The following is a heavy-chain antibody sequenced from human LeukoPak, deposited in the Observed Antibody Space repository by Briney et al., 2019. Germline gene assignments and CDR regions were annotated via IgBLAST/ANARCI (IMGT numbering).Heavy chain of an antibody. CDR2: INPNSGGT. CDR3: ARGPYSGSYYYFDY. CDR1: GYTFTGYY. V-gene: IGHV1-2*02. Sequence: ASVKVSCKASGYTFTGYYMHWVRQAPGQGLEWMGLINPNSGGTNYAQKFQGRVTMTRDTSISTAYMELSRLRSDDTAVYYCARGPYSGSYYYFDYWGQGTLVTVSS. J-gene: IGHJ4*02. D-gene: IGHD1-26*01.